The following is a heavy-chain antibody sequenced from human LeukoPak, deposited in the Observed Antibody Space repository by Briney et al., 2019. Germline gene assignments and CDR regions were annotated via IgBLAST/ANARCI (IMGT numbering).Heavy chain of an antibody. Sequence: GGSLRLSCAASGFTFSIYVMHWVRPGPGKGLEYVAGIDSSGGSLHYANSLNDRFTISRDNSKNTVYLEMGSLRAEDTAVYYCAREGHSGHCGAFDLLGQGTMVIVSP. D-gene: IGHD2-21*02. V-gene: IGHV3-64*01. CDR1: GFTFSIYV. J-gene: IGHJ3*01. CDR3: AREGHSGHCGAFDL. CDR2: IDSSGGSL.